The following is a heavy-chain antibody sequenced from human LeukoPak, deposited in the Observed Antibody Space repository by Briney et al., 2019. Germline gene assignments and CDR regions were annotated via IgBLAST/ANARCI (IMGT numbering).Heavy chain of an antibody. J-gene: IGHJ4*02. Sequence: PGRSLRLSCAASGFTLRSYGMHWVRQAPGEGLEWVAVIWHDGSVLDYSESVKGRFTVSRDNRKNTLYLQMDSLRVEDTAVYYCARDRGQDDPIDIWGRGTLVTVSS. CDR3: ARDRGQDDPIDI. CDR2: IWHDGSVL. V-gene: IGHV3-33*01. D-gene: IGHD3-10*01. CDR1: GFTLRSYG.